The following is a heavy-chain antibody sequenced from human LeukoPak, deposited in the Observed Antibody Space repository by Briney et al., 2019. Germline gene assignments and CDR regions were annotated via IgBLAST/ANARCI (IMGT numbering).Heavy chain of an antibody. CDR3: ARDSVPYGMDV. J-gene: IGHJ6*02. CDR1: GFTFSSYS. CDR2: ISSSSSYI. V-gene: IGHV3-21*01. Sequence: GGSLRLSCAASGFTFSSYSMNWVRQAPGKGLEWVSSISSSSSYIYYADSVKGRSTISRDTAKNSLYLQMNSLRAEDTAVYYCARDSVPYGMDVWGQGTTVTVSS.